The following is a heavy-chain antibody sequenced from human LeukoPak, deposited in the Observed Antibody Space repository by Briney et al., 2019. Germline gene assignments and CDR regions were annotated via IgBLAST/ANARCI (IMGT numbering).Heavy chain of an antibody. V-gene: IGHV3-11*04. Sequence: GGSLRLSCEASGFSFNDFYMSWIRQAPGKGLEWLSYISTSGTTIFYADSVKGRFTVSRGNSKNTLYLQMNSLRAEDTAVYYCARVLVDTAMADAFDIWGQGTMVTVSS. D-gene: IGHD5-18*01. CDR1: GFSFNDFY. J-gene: IGHJ3*02. CDR2: ISTSGTTI. CDR3: ARVLVDTAMADAFDI.